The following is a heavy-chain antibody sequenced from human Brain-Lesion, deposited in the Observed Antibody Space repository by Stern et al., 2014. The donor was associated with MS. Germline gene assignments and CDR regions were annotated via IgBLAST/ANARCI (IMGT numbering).Heavy chain of an antibody. CDR3: ARGSREVLLPRFYFDY. Sequence: VQLVESGPGLVKPSQTLSLTCTVSGGSISSGNYYWSWIRQHPGKGLEWIGYISHSGSTYYNPPLKSRVTTSIDTSKTQFSLKLSSVTAADTAVYYCARGSREVLLPRFYFDYWGQGTLVTVSS. CDR2: ISHSGST. CDR1: GGSISSGNYY. J-gene: IGHJ4*02. V-gene: IGHV4-31*03. D-gene: IGHD3-3*01.